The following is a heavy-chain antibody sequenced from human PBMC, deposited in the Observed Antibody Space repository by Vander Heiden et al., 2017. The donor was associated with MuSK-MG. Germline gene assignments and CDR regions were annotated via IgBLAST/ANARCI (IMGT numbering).Heavy chain of an antibody. Sequence: EVQLVESGGGLVQPGGSLKLSCAASGFTFSGYAMHWVRQASGKGLEWIGRIRTKPNKYATAYAASLKGRFTISRDDSKDTAYLKMSSLRTEDTAVYYCTLRVEGTDYWGQGTLVTVSS. D-gene: IGHD3-10*01. CDR2: IRTKPNKYAT. V-gene: IGHV3-73*01. CDR1: GFTFSGYA. CDR3: TLRVEGTDY. J-gene: IGHJ4*02.